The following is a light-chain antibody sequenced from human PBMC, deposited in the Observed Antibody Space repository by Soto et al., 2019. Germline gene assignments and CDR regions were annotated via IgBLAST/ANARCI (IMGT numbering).Light chain of an antibody. CDR3: QQRNSYPRT. CDR2: AAS. V-gene: IGKV1-9*01. J-gene: IGKJ2*01. CDR1: QGINIF. Sequence: DIQLTQSPSFLSASVGDRVTITCRASQGINIFLAWFQQKPGKAPNLLISAASTLQSGVPSRFSGSGSETEFTLTITSLQPEDSATYYCQQRNSYPRTFGQ.